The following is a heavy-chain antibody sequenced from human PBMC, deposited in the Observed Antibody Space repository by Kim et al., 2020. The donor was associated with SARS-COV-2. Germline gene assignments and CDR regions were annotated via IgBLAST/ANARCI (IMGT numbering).Heavy chain of an antibody. J-gene: IGHJ4*02. D-gene: IGHD6-13*01. CDR2: ISSGSGSI. Sequence: GGSLRLSCEASGFTFSGYTMNWVRQAPGKGLEWVSYISSGSGSIKYADSVKGRFTISRDDAKNALILQMNSRRAEDTAVYYCAREGGIAAAGTLDYWGQGTLVTVSS. V-gene: IGHV3-48*04. CDR1: GFTFSGYT. CDR3: AREGGIAAAGTLDY.